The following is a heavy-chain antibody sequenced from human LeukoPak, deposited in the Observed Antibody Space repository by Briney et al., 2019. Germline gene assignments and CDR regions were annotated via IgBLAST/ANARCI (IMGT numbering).Heavy chain of an antibody. D-gene: IGHD3-22*01. CDR2: IKHDGSEK. Sequence: GGSLRLSCAASGFTFSRHWMTWVRQAPGKGLEWVANIKHDGSEKNYVDSVKGRFTISRDNAKNSLYLQMNSLRTEDTAVYYCATPLDYYDRSDSHQGGDWGQGTLVTVSS. V-gene: IGHV3-7*03. J-gene: IGHJ4*02. CDR1: GFTFSRHW. CDR3: ATPLDYYDRSDSHQGGD.